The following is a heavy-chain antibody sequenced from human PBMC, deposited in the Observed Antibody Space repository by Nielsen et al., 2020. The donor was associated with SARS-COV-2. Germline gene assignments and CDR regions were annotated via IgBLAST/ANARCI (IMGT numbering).Heavy chain of an antibody. CDR3: ARDPTPSVAGSVDY. Sequence: GESLKISCAASGFTFSSYAMSWVRQAPGKGLEWVSAISGSGGSTYYADSVKGRFTISRDNSKNTLYLQMNSLRAEDTAVYYCARDPTPSVAGSVDYWGQGTLVTVSS. D-gene: IGHD6-19*01. CDR1: GFTFSSYA. J-gene: IGHJ4*02. CDR2: ISGSGGST. V-gene: IGHV3-23*01.